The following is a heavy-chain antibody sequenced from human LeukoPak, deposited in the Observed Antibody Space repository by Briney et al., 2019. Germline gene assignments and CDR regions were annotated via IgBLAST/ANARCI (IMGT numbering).Heavy chain of an antibody. J-gene: IGHJ4*02. CDR1: GITFNKYA. V-gene: IGHV3-64D*06. CDR2: ISGSGNGGSI. D-gene: IGHD1-1*01. Sequence: GGSLRLSCAAAGITFNKYAMSWVRQAPGKGPEYVSTISGSGNGGSIYYADSVKGRFTISRDDSKSIVYLQMNGLRSEDTAVYYCVKDFGRIRGTPDSWGQGTLVTVSS. CDR3: VKDFGRIRGTPDS.